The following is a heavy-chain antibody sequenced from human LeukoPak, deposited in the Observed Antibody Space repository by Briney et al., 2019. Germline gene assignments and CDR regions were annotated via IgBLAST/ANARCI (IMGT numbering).Heavy chain of an antibody. Sequence: GGSLRLSCAASGFTLDDYALHWVRQAPGKGLERVSLITGDGGSTHYADSVKGRFTISRDNSQNSLYLQMNSLRTEDTALYYCAKDYYGSGRFFDYWGQGTLVTVSS. CDR1: GFTLDDYA. J-gene: IGHJ4*02. CDR2: ITGDGGST. D-gene: IGHD3-10*01. CDR3: AKDYYGSGRFFDY. V-gene: IGHV3-43*02.